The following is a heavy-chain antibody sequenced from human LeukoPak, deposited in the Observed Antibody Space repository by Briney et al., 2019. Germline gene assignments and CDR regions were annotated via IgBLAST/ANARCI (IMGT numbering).Heavy chain of an antibody. CDR3: ARAIEMATIDY. Sequence: GGSLRVSCAASGFTFSSYSMNLVRQAPGKGLGWVSSISSSSSYIYYADSVKGRFTISRDNAKNSLYLQMNSLRAEDTAVYYCARAIEMATIDYWGQGTLVTVSS. CDR2: ISSSSSYI. CDR1: GFTFSSYS. J-gene: IGHJ4*02. D-gene: IGHD5-24*01. V-gene: IGHV3-21*01.